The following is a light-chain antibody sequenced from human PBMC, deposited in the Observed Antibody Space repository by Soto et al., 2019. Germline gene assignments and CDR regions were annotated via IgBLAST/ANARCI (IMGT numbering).Light chain of an antibody. Sequence: EIVMTQSPATLSVSPGERATLSCRASQSVSSNLAWYQQRPGQAPRLLIYGVSTRAAGFPARFSGSGSGTEFTLTISSLQSEDFAVYYCQQYNNWPPYTFGQGTKVDIK. J-gene: IGKJ2*01. CDR1: QSVSSN. CDR3: QQYNNWPPYT. CDR2: GVS. V-gene: IGKV3-15*01.